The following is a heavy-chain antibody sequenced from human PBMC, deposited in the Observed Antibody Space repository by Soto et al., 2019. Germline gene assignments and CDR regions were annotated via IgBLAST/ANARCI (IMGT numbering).Heavy chain of an antibody. CDR1: GGSISSSNW. D-gene: IGHD1-26*01. CDR2: IYHSGST. CDR3: ASVSGRYYDGMDV. J-gene: IGHJ6*02. Sequence: QVQLQESGPGLVKPSGTLSLTCAVSGGSISSSNWWSWGRQPPGKGVEWIVEIYHSGSTNYNPSLKSRVTISVDKYTNLFSLKLRSVRDADTAVYCCASVSGRYYDGMDVWGQGTTVTVSS. V-gene: IGHV4-4*01.